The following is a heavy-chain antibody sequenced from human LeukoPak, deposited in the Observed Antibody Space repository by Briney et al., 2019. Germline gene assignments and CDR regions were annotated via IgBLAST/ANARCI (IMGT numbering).Heavy chain of an antibody. CDR2: IYHSGST. D-gene: IGHD2-2*01. CDR3: ARAGDIVVVPAVLF. J-gene: IGHJ4*02. Sequence: SETLSLTCTVSGYSISSGYYWGWIRQPPGKGLEWIGSIYHSGSTYYNPSLKSRVTISVDTSKNQFSLKLSSMTAADTAVYYCARAGDIVVVPAVLFWGQGTLVTVSS. V-gene: IGHV4-38-2*02. CDR1: GYSISSGYY.